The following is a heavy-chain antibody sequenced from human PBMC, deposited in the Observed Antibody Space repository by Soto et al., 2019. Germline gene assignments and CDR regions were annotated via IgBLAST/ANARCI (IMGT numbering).Heavy chain of an antibody. V-gene: IGHV4-61*03. CDR3: AREFSNSPEAFDS. Sequence: PSETLSLTCTVSGGSVNSVYYYWSWIRQPPGRGLEWIGYIYYTGNTNYNPSLKSRVTISLDTSRNHFSLKLSSVTAADTAVYYCAREFSNSPEAFDSWGQGSLVTVSS. CDR1: GGSVNSVYYY. CDR2: IYYTGNT. J-gene: IGHJ4*02. D-gene: IGHD6-6*01.